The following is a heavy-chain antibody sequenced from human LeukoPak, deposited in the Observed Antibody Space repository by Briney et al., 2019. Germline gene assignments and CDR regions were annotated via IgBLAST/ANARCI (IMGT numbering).Heavy chain of an antibody. J-gene: IGHJ4*02. D-gene: IGHD3-22*01. CDR1: GGSISSYY. CDR2: IYYSGST. CDR3: ARAPYYYDSSGYYYVFDY. V-gene: IGHV4-59*01. Sequence: PSETLSLTCTASGGSISSYYWSWIRQPPGKGLEWIGYIYYSGSTNYNPSLKSRVTISVDTSKNQFSLKLGSVTAADTAVYYCARAPYYYDSSGYYYVFDYWGQGTLVTVSS.